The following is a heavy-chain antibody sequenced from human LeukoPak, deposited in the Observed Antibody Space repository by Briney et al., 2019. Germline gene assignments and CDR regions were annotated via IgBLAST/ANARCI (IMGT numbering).Heavy chain of an antibody. CDR1: GGTFSSYA. J-gene: IGHJ5*02. CDR2: IIPIFGTA. Sequence: SVKVSCKASGGTFSSYAVSWGRQARGQGLEWMGGIIPIFGTANYEQKFQGRVTITTDESTSTAYMALSSLRSQDTAVYSCATWDSSGYQPGWFDPWGQGTLVTVSS. D-gene: IGHD3-22*01. V-gene: IGHV1-69*05. CDR3: ATWDSSGYQPGWFDP.